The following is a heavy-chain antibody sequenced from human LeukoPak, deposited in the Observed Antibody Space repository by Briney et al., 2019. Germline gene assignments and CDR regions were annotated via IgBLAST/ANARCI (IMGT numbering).Heavy chain of an antibody. D-gene: IGHD1-26*01. J-gene: IGHJ4*02. V-gene: IGHV3-7*03. CDR3: ARDFAYRRLDY. CDR1: GLTFSTSW. CDR2: INPDGSAK. Sequence: GGSLRLSCAASGLTFSTSWMNRVRQAPGKGLEWVASINPDGSAKYYVDSVKGRFTISRDDTKNSLYLQMNSLRAEDTAVYYCARDFAYRRLDYWGQGTLVTVSS.